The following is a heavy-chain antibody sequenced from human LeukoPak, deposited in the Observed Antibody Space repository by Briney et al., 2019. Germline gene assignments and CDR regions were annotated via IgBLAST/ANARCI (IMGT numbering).Heavy chain of an antibody. J-gene: IGHJ4*02. V-gene: IGHV3-66*01. CDR1: GFTVSSNY. CDR2: ICSGGST. D-gene: IGHD3-22*01. CDR3: ARVDYYDSSPFDY. Sequence: PGGSLRLSCAASGFTVSSNYMSWVRQAPGKGLEWVSVICSGGSTYYADSVKGRFTISRDNSKNTLYLQMNSLRAEDTAVYYCARVDYYDSSPFDYWGQGTLVTVSS.